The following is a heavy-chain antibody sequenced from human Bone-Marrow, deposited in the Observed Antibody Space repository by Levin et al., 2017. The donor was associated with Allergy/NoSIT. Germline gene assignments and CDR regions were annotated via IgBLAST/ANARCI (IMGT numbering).Heavy chain of an antibody. CDR2: STSGGSI. Sequence: SCAASGFTLSSYAMSWVRHPPGKGLEWVSTSTSGGSIYYPDSVRGRFTISRDNSKNTLFLQMHSLRADDTAVYYCARCTAYGTGWCNCFDPWGQGTLVTVSS. V-gene: IGHV3-23*01. CDR1: GFTLSSYA. D-gene: IGHD6-19*01. CDR3: ARCTAYGTGWCNCFDP. J-gene: IGHJ5*02.